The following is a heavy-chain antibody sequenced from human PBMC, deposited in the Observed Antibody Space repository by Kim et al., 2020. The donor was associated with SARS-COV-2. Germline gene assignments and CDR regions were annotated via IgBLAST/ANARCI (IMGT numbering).Heavy chain of an antibody. Sequence: GGSLRLSCAASGFTFSSYAMSWVRQAPGKGLEWVSVIYSGGSSTYYADSVKGRFTISRDNSKNTLYLQMNSLRAEDTAVYYCAKTGGRFLTGYYLDYWGQGTLVTVSS. D-gene: IGHD3-9*01. CDR1: GFTFSSYA. CDR3: AKTGGRFLTGYYLDY. V-gene: IGHV3-23*03. CDR2: IYSGGSST. J-gene: IGHJ4*02.